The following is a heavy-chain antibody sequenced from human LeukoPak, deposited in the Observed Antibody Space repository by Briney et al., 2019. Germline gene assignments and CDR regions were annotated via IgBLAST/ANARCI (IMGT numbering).Heavy chain of an antibody. J-gene: IGHJ4*02. D-gene: IGHD1-26*01. CDR1: GGTFSSYT. CDR2: IIPILGIA. CDR3: ARDLLSAGATLGLGY. V-gene: IGHV1-69*04. Sequence: ASVKVSCMASGGTFSSYTISWVRQAPGQGLEWMGRIIPILGIANFAQKFQGRVTITADKSTSTAYMELSSLRSEDTAVYYCARDLLSAGATLGLGYWGQGTLVTVSS.